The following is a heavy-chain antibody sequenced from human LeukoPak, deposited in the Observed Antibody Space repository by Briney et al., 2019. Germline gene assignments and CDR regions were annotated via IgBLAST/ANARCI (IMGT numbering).Heavy chain of an antibody. CDR2: INPNSGGT. D-gene: IGHD3-3*01. CDR3: AMTYYDFWSGYPIWVFDY. Sequence: ASVKVSCKASGYTFTGYYMHWVRQAPGQGLEWMGWINPNSGGTNYAQKFQGRVTMTRDTSISTAYMELSRLRSDDTAVYYCAMTYYDFWSGYPIWVFDYWGQGTRVTVSS. CDR1: GYTFTGYY. J-gene: IGHJ4*02. V-gene: IGHV1-2*02.